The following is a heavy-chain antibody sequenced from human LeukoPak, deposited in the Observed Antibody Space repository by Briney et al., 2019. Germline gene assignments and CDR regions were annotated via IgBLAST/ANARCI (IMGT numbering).Heavy chain of an antibody. D-gene: IGHD3-16*01. CDR1: GGSISSGGYY. J-gene: IGHJ4*02. CDR2: VYYSGST. V-gene: IGHV4-31*03. Sequence: SQTLSLTCTVSGGSISSGGYYWSWIRQHPGKGLEWIGYVYYSGSTYYNPSLKSRVTISVDTSKNQFSLKLSSVTAADTAVYYCARETLGERYFDYWGQGTLVTVSS. CDR3: ARETLGERYFDY.